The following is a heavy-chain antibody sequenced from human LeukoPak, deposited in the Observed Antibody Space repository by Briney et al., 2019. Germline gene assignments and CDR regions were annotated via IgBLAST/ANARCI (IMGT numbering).Heavy chain of an antibody. D-gene: IGHD1-1*01. J-gene: IGHJ4*02. CDR2: IYYSGST. CDR3: ARGTGDY. Sequence: SETLSLTCTVSGGSISSSSYYWGWIRQPPGKGLEWIGSIYYSGSTYYNPSLKSRVTISVDTSKNQFSLKLSSVAAADTAVYYCARGTGDYWGQGTLVTVSS. CDR1: GGSISSSSYY. V-gene: IGHV4-39*01.